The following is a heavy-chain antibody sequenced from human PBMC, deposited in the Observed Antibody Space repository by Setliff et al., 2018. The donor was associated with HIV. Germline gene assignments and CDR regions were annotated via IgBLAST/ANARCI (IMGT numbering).Heavy chain of an antibody. J-gene: IGHJ5*02. CDR1: GYTFTSYA. Sequence: ASVKVSCKASGYTFTSYAMHWVRQAPGQRLEWMGWINAGNGNTKYSQKFQGGVTFTRDTSAHTAYMELSSLTSEDTAVYYCATFYSTGWYNPWGQGTLVTVSS. CDR2: INAGNGNT. D-gene: IGHD6-19*01. V-gene: IGHV1-3*01. CDR3: ATFYSTGWYNP.